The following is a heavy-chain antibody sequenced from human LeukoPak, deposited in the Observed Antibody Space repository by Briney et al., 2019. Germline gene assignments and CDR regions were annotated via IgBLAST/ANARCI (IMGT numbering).Heavy chain of an antibody. Sequence: GGSLRLSCAASGFTFGDYAMSWVRQAPGKGLECVGFIRSRAYGGTIEYAASVKRRFIISRDDSKIIAYLQMNSLKTEDAAVYYCTATVFGVVVLDHWGQGSLVTVSS. CDR3: TATVFGVVVLDH. D-gene: IGHD3-3*01. CDR1: GFTFGDYA. J-gene: IGHJ4*02. V-gene: IGHV3-49*04. CDR2: IRSRAYGGTI.